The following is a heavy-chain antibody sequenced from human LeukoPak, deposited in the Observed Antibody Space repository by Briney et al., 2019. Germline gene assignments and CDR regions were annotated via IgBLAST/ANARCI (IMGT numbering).Heavy chain of an antibody. CDR2: IYYSGST. V-gene: IGHV4-31*03. D-gene: IGHD3-22*01. J-gene: IGHJ6*02. Sequence: PSETLSLTCTVSGGSISSGGYYWSWIRQHPGKGLEWIGYIYYSGSTYYNPSLKSRVTISVDTSKNQFSLKLSSVTAADTAVYSCAKAGDSRGNYPYYYYYGMDGGGQGTTVTVSS. CDR3: AKAGDSRGNYPYYYYYGMDG. CDR1: GGSISSGGYY.